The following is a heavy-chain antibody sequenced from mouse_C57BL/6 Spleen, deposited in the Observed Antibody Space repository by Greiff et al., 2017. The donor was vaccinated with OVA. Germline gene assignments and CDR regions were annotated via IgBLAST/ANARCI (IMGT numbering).Heavy chain of an antibody. CDR1: GYTFTTYP. J-gene: IGHJ2*01. CDR2: FHPYNDDT. CDR3: ARRYYGSSAYYFDY. D-gene: IGHD1-1*01. V-gene: IGHV1-47*01. Sequence: QVQLKESGAELVKPGASVKMSCKASGYTFTTYPIEWMKQNHGKSLEWIGNFHPYNDDTKYNEKFKGKATLTVEKSSSTVYLELSRLTSDYSAVYYCARRYYGSSAYYFDYWGQGTTLTVSS.